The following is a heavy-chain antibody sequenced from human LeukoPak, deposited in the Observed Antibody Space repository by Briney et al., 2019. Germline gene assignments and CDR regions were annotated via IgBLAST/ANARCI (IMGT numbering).Heavy chain of an antibody. J-gene: IGHJ6*04. V-gene: IGHV4-4*02. CDR1: GGSISSSNW. D-gene: IGHD2-15*01. CDR3: AIGTRYCSGGSCYLHYYGMDV. CDR2: IYHSGST. Sequence: SGTLSLTCAVSGGSISSSNWWSWVRQPPGKGLEWIGEIYHSGSTNYNPSLKSRVTISVDKSKNLFSLKLSSVTAADTAVYYCAIGTRYCSGGSCYLHYYGMDVWGKGPRSPSPQ.